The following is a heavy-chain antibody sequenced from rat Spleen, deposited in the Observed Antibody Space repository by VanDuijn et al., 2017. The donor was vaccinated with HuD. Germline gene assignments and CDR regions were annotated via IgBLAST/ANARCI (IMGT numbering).Heavy chain of an antibody. CDR1: ESNVNDPA. Sequence: EVKLVESGGGLVQPVTSLKLSVSSSESNVNDPAMGSVLQAPVKGLSFIGHINKDSMTINYIPTLKDKFTISRDTAQNTLYLQMSKLGSEDTAIYYCARAAPRVMDAWGQGASVTVSS. J-gene: IGHJ4*01. CDR3: ARAAPRVMDA. V-gene: IGHV4-2*01. D-gene: IGHD2-1*01. CDR2: INKDSMTI.